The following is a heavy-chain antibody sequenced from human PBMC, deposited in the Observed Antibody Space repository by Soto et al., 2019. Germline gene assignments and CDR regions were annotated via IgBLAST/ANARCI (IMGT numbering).Heavy chain of an antibody. Sequence: GGSLRLSCAASGFTFSSYGMHWVRQAPGKGLEWVAVIWYDGSNKYYADSVKGRFTISRDNSKNTLYLQMNSLRAEDTAVYYCAREGGREDKDPGYFDYWGQGTLVTVSS. CDR1: GFTFSSYG. J-gene: IGHJ4*02. D-gene: IGHD2-15*01. V-gene: IGHV3-33*01. CDR3: AREGGREDKDPGYFDY. CDR2: IWYDGSNK.